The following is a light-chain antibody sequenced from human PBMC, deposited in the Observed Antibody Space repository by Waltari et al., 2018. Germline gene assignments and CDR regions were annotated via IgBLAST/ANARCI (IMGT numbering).Light chain of an antibody. CDR3: QQRGNWVT. CDR1: QSVRRH. V-gene: IGKV3-11*01. Sequence: EIVLTQSPATLSLSPGERATLSCRASQSVRRHLACNQQKPGQAPRLLISEASNRATGIPARFSGSGSGTDFTLTISSLEPEDFAIYYCQQRGNWVTFGGGTKVEIK. CDR2: EAS. J-gene: IGKJ4*01.